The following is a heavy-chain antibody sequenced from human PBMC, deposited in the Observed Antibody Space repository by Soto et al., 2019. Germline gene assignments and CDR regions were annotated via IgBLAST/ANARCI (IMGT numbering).Heavy chain of an antibody. CDR3: ARGTYCGSDCYWTLDY. CDR1: AASISDDV. V-gene: IGHV4-59*01. Sequence: SETLSLTCTVAAASISDDVWTWIRQPPGKGLEWVGYFYYGETTNKKSSLNSRFTVSVDTSKSQFSLKVTSVTTADTAVYYCARGTYCGSDCYWTLDYWGQGKMVTVSS. J-gene: IGHJ4*02. D-gene: IGHD2-21*02. CDR2: FYYGETT.